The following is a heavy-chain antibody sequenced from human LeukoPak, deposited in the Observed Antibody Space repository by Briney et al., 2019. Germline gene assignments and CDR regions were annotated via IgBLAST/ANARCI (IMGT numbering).Heavy chain of an antibody. D-gene: IGHD4/OR15-4a*01. V-gene: IGHV4-39*02. CDR2: IYYTGNN. CDR1: GVSISSGGYY. Sequence: PSETLSLTCTVSGVSISSGGYYWSWIRQHPGQGLEWIGYIYYTGNNYYNPSLKSRVTMSVDTSKTHFSLKLSSVTAADTAVYYCARRHYSGSGAKGKFDYWGQGTQVTVSS. J-gene: IGHJ4*02. CDR3: ARRHYSGSGAKGKFDY.